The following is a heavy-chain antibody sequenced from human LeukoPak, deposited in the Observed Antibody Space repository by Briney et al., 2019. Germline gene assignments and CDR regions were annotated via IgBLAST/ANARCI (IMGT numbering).Heavy chain of an antibody. D-gene: IGHD5-18*01. Sequence: KPSETLSLTCTVSGGSISSYYWSWIRQPAGKGLEWIGRIYTSGSTNYNPSLKSRVIMSVDTSKNQFSLKLSSVTAADTAVYYCARETSYSYGYPFDYWGQGTLVTVSS. V-gene: IGHV4-4*07. CDR3: ARETSYSYGYPFDY. J-gene: IGHJ4*02. CDR2: IYTSGST. CDR1: GGSISSYY.